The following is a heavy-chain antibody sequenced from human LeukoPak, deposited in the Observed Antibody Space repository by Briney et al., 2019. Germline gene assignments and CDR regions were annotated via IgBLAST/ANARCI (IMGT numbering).Heavy chain of an antibody. Sequence: ASVKASCKASGYTFISYYMHCVRQAPGQGPEWMGIINPSGGSISYAHKFQGRVTMTRHKSTRTVYMERSRLRSEATGVYYCARGGLGELSNDAFDIWGQGPVVTVSS. CDR1: GYTFISYY. D-gene: IGHD3-16*02. CDR2: INPSGGSI. CDR3: ARGGLGELSNDAFDI. V-gene: IGHV1-46*01. J-gene: IGHJ3*02.